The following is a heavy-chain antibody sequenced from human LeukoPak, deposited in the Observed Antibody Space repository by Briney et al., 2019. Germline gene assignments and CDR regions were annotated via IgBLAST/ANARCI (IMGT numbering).Heavy chain of an antibody. CDR3: ARDQLNYWYFDL. CDR2: IYYSGST. V-gene: IGHV4-59*01. D-gene: IGHD1-1*01. CDR1: GGSISSYY. J-gene: IGHJ2*01. Sequence: SETLSLTCTVSGGSISSYYWSWIRQPPGKGLEWIGYIYYSGSTNYNPPLKSRVTISVDTSKNQFSLKLSSATAADTAVYYCARDQLNYWYFDLWGRGTLVTVSS.